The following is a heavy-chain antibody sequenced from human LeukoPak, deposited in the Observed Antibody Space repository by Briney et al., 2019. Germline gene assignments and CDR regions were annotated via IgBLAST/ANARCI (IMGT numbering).Heavy chain of an antibody. V-gene: IGHV4-61*02. CDR3: AREGEGDSSSSNWFDP. D-gene: IGHD6-6*01. Sequence: KSSQTLSLTCTVSGGSISSGSYYWSWIRQPAGKGLEWIGRIYTSGSTNYNPSLKSRVTISVDTSKNQFSLKLSSVTAADTAVYYCAREGEGDSSSSNWFDPWGQGTLVTVSS. CDR1: GGSISSGSYY. CDR2: IYTSGST. J-gene: IGHJ5*02.